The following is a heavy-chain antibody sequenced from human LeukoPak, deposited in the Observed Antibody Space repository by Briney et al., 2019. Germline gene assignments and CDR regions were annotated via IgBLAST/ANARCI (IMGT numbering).Heavy chain of an antibody. J-gene: IGHJ4*02. CDR3: ARDPSRITMVRGVIF. V-gene: IGHV3-9*01. Sequence: PGGSLRLSCAASGFTFDDYAMHWVRQAPGKGLEWVSGISWNSGSIGYADSVKGRFTISRDNAKNSLYLQMNSLRAEDTAVYYCARDPSRITMVRGVIFWGQGTLVTVSS. CDR1: GFTFDDYA. D-gene: IGHD3-10*01. CDR2: ISWNSGSI.